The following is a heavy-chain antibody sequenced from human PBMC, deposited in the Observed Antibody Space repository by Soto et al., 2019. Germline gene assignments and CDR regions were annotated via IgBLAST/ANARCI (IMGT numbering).Heavy chain of an antibody. CDR2: IIPIFGTA. V-gene: IGHV1-69*13. CDR3: ATQTFGSNAFFDT. D-gene: IGHD3-10*01. J-gene: IGHJ4*02. Sequence: ASVKVSCKASGGTFSSYAITWVRQAPGQGLEWMGGIIPIFGTANYAQKFQARVTITADESTSTAYMELSSLRSEDTAVYYCATQTFGSNAFFDTWGQGALVTVSS. CDR1: GGTFSSYA.